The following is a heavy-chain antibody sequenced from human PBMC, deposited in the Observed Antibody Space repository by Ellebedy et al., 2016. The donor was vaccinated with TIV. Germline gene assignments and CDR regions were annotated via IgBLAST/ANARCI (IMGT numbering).Heavy chain of an antibody. Sequence: PGGSLRLSCAASGFTFSNHAMSWVRQAPGKGLEWVSAISGNDVTTYYADSMKGRLTISRDNSKNTLDLQMNGLRAEDTAVYWCATDLVGTRDYWGQGTLVTVSS. CDR2: ISGNDVTT. D-gene: IGHD1-26*01. J-gene: IGHJ4*02. CDR3: ATDLVGTRDY. V-gene: IGHV3-23*01. CDR1: GFTFSNHA.